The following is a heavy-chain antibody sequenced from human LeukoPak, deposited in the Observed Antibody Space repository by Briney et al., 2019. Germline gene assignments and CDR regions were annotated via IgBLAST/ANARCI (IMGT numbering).Heavy chain of an antibody. Sequence: SQTLSLSCALSGDRVSTSGVAWNWVRQSPSRGLEWLGRTYYTSKWNTDYAVSVKSRIVVNPDTSKNQFSLQLNSVTSEDTAVYYCARGRASAFDVWGQGTMVTVSS. CDR3: ARGRASAFDV. CDR2: TYYTSKWNT. D-gene: IGHD6-25*01. CDR1: GDRVSTSGVA. V-gene: IGHV6-1*01. J-gene: IGHJ3*01.